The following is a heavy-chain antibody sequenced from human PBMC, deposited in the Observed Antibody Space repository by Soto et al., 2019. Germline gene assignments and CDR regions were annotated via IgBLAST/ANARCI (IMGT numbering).Heavy chain of an antibody. D-gene: IGHD2-2*01. CDR2: IRSKANSYAT. J-gene: IGHJ6*02. CDR3: TTQYCSSTSCPDYYYYYGMDV. CDR1: GFTFSVSA. Sequence: GGSLRLSCAASGFTFSVSAMHWVRQASGKGLEWVGRIRSKANSYATAYAASVKGRFTISRDDSKNTAYLQMNSLKTEDTAVYYCTTQYCSSTSCPDYYYYYGMDVWGQGTTVTVSS. V-gene: IGHV3-73*01.